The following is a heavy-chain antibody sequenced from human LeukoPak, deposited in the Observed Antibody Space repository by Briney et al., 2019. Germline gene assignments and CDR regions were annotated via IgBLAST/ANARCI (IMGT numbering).Heavy chain of an antibody. CDR3: ARHKGASLFRGIIFDY. J-gene: IGHJ4*02. CDR2: ISVDGSNK. CDR1: GFTFSSYA. Sequence: GGSLRLSCAASGFTFSSYAMHWVRQAPGKGLEWVAVISVDGSNKYYADSVKGRFTFSRDNSKNTLYLQMDSLKADDTTVYYCARHKGASLFRGIIFDYWGQGTLDTGSS. V-gene: IGHV3-30-3*01. D-gene: IGHD3-10*01.